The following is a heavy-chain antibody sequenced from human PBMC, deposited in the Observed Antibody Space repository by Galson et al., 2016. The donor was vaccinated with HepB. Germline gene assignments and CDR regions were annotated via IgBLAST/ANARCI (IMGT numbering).Heavy chain of an antibody. CDR2: IRHHGGT. V-gene: IGHV4-34*01. D-gene: IGHD3-3*01. CDR3: GLFWSGTHY. J-gene: IGHJ4*02. CDR1: GGSLSGFY. Sequence: ENLSPTCGVFGGSLSGFYWYWVRQPPGEGPGWIGEIRHHGGTKYNSSLKSRVSMSVGTSRTEMSLRLTSVTAADTAVYFCGLFWSGTHYRGQGTLVTVS.